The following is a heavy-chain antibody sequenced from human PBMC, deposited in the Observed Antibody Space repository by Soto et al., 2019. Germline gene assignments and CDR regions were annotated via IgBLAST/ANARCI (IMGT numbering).Heavy chain of an antibody. CDR3: AVRGIAARPVFDY. V-gene: IGHV1-69*13. CDR2: IIPIFGTA. CDR1: GGTFSSYA. Sequence: SVKVSCKASGGTFSSYAISWVRQAPGQGLEWMGGIIPIFGTANYAQKFQGRVTITADESTSTAYMELSSLRSEDTAVYYCAVRGIAARPVFDYWGQGTLVTVSS. D-gene: IGHD6-6*01. J-gene: IGHJ4*02.